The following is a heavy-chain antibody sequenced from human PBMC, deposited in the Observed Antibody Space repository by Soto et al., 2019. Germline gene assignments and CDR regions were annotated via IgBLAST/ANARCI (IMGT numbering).Heavy chain of an antibody. J-gene: IGHJ2*01. V-gene: IGHV1-3*01. CDR1: GYTFTNYA. CDR3: AGDQGIPYCGGDCYSDWYFDL. D-gene: IGHD2-21*01. CDR2: LNPGNGNT. Sequence: QVQLVQSGAEVKEPGASVKVSCRASGYTFTNYAIHWVRQAPGQRLEWMGWLNPGNGNTKYPQKFQGRVTITRDTSASTAYMFLSSLRSEDTAVYYCAGDQGIPYCGGDCYSDWYFDLWGRGTLVTVSS.